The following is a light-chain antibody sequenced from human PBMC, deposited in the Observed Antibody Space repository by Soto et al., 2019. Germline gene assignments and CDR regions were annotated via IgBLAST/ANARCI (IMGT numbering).Light chain of an antibody. CDR2: AAS. J-gene: IGKJ2*01. V-gene: IGKV3-15*01. CDR1: QSISSN. Sequence: EIVMTQSPATLSVSPGERVTLSCRASQSISSNLAWYQPKPGQAPRLLIYAASPKAPGVPARFSGSGSVKDFNLTISSLQSEDFAVYYCQPYNICPPYTFGQGTKLEIK. CDR3: QPYNICPPYT.